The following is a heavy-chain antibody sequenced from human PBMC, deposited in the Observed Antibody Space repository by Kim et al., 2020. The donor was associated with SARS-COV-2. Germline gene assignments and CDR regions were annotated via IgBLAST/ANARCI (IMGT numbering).Heavy chain of an antibody. CDR3: VRDVTSIVVY. V-gene: IGHV3-21*01. D-gene: IGHD1-26*01. CDR2: YI. J-gene: IGHJ4*02. Sequence: YIHYADSVRGRFTISRDNSRNSVLLQMNGLRVEDAAVYYCVRDVTSIVVYWGQGTLVTVSS.